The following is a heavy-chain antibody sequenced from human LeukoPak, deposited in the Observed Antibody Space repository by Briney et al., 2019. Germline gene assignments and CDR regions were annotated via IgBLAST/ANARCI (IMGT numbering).Heavy chain of an antibody. CDR2: IRGSGNTI. Sequence: PGGSLRLSCAASGFTFSFYEMNWVRQAPGKGLEWVSYIRGSGNTIYYADSVRGRFIISRDNAKKSLYLQMNSLRAEDTAVYYCARDSSGWSVDYWGQGTLVTVSS. V-gene: IGHV3-48*03. CDR3: ARDSSGWSVDY. D-gene: IGHD6-19*01. J-gene: IGHJ4*02. CDR1: GFTFSFYE.